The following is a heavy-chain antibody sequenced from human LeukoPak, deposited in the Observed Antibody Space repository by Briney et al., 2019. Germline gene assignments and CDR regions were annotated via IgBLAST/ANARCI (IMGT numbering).Heavy chain of an antibody. CDR1: GGTFSSYA. CDR2: IIPIFGTA. J-gene: IGHJ6*02. D-gene: IGHD6-19*01. Sequence: SVKVSCKASGGTFSSYAISWVRQAPGQGLEWMGGIIPIFGTANYAQKFQGRVTITADESTSTAYMELSSLRSEDTAVYYCARSRSGWDDDHYYGMDVWGQGTTVTVSS. V-gene: IGHV1-69*13. CDR3: ARSRSGWDDDHYYGMDV.